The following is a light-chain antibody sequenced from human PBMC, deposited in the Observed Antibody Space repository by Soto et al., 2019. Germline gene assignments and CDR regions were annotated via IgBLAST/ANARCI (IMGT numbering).Light chain of an antibody. Sequence: DIVMTQSPVSLAVSLGERATINCKSSQSVLYSSNNKNYLAWYQQKPGQPPKLLIYLASTRESGVPDRFSGSGSGTDFTLTISNLQAEDVAVYYCQQYYRTPLAFGGGTKVEIK. V-gene: IGKV4-1*01. J-gene: IGKJ4*01. CDR3: QQYYRTPLA. CDR1: QSVLYSSNNKNY. CDR2: LAS.